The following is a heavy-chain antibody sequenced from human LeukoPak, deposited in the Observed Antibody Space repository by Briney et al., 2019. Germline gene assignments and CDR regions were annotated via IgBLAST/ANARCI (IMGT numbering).Heavy chain of an antibody. CDR3: ARGSPASYYDFWSGYPFDS. Sequence: SVKVSCKASGGTFSSYAISWVRQAPGQGLEWMGGTIPIFGTANYAQKFQGRVTITADESTSTAYMELSSLRSEDTAVYYCARGSPASYYDFWSGYPFDSWGQGTLVTVSS. D-gene: IGHD3-3*01. CDR2: TIPIFGTA. CDR1: GGTFSSYA. V-gene: IGHV1-69*13. J-gene: IGHJ4*02.